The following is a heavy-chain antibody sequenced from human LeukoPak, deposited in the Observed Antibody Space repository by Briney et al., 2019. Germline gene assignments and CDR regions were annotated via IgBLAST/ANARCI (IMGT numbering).Heavy chain of an antibody. CDR1: GFTFSSYA. J-gene: IGHJ4*02. V-gene: IGHV3-30-3*01. CDR2: ISFDGSNK. D-gene: IGHD5-18*01. Sequence: GGSLRLSCAASGFTFSSYAMHWVRQAPGKGLEWVAVISFDGSNKYYADSVKGRFTISRDNSENTLYLQMNSLRAEDTAVYYCARGVYSHGYSLGYWGQGTLVTVSS. CDR3: ARGVYSHGYSLGY.